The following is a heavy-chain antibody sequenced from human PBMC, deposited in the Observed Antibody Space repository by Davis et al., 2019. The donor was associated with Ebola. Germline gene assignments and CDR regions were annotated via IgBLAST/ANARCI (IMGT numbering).Heavy chain of an antibody. CDR2: INYAGTST. D-gene: IGHD7-27*01. CDR1: GFSISTID. V-gene: IGHV3-23*01. CDR3: LGDPNWAFGY. J-gene: IGHJ4*02. Sequence: PGGSLRLSCEASGFSISTIDMNWVRQAPGKGLEYVSNINYAGTSTSYADSVKGRFSVSRDNSKNTLYLEMNSLRVEDTAIYYCLGDPNWAFGYWGQGTLVTVSS.